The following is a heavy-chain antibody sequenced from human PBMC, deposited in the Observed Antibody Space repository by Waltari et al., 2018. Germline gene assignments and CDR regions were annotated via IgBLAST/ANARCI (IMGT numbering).Heavy chain of an antibody. D-gene: IGHD6-13*01. Sequence: EVQLVETGGGLIQPGGSLRLSCAASGFTVSSNYMSWVRQAPGKGLECVSVIYSGGSTYYADSVKGRFTISRDNSKNTLYLQMNSLRAEDTAVYYCARDSIAAAGTGAFDYWGQGTLVTVSS. CDR3: ARDSIAAAGTGAFDY. CDR2: IYSGGST. V-gene: IGHV3-53*02. CDR1: GFTVSSNY. J-gene: IGHJ4*02.